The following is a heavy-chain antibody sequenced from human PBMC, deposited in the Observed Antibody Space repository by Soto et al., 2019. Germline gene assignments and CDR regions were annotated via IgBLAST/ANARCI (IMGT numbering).Heavy chain of an antibody. CDR2: ISYDGSNK. V-gene: IGHV3-30*18. J-gene: IGHJ4*02. CDR1: GFTFSSYG. D-gene: IGHD6-19*01. Sequence: GGSLRLSCAASGFTFSSYGMHWVRQAPGKGLEWVAVISYDGSNKYYADPVKGRFTISRDNSKNTLYLQMNSLRAEDTAVYYCAKGPDSSGWLLGFDYWGQGTLVTVS. CDR3: AKGPDSSGWLLGFDY.